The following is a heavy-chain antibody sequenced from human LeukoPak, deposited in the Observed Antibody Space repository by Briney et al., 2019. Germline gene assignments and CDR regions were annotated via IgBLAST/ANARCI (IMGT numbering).Heavy chain of an antibody. Sequence: GASVKVSCKASGYTFTSYDTNWVRQATGQGLEWMGWMNPNSGNTGYAQKFQGRVTMTRNTSISTAYMELSSLTSEDTAVYYCARRMNYDSRVFQHWGQGTLVTVSS. CDR1: GYTFTSYD. CDR3: ARRMNYDSRVFQH. V-gene: IGHV1-8*01. J-gene: IGHJ1*01. D-gene: IGHD3-22*01. CDR2: MNPNSGNT.